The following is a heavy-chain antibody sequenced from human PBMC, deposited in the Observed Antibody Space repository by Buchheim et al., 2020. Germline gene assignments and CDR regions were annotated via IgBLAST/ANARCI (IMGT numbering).Heavy chain of an antibody. D-gene: IGHD3-22*01. V-gene: IGHV3-30*04. CDR2: ISYDGSNK. J-gene: IGHJ4*02. Sequence: QVQLVESGGGVVQPGRSLRLSCAASGFTFSSYAMHWVRQAPGKGLEWVAVISYDGSNKYYADSVKGRFTTSRDNSKNTLYLQMNSLRAEDTAVYYCFYYDSSGYYYRDYWGQGTL. CDR3: FYYDSSGYYYRDY. CDR1: GFTFSSYA.